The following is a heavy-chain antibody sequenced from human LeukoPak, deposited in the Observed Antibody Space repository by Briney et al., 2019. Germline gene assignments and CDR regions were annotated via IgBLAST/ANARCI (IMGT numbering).Heavy chain of an antibody. V-gene: IGHV1-69*05. D-gene: IGHD7-27*01. J-gene: IGHJ5*02. Sequence: SVKVSCKASGGTFSSYAINWVRQAPGQGLEWMGGIIPIFGTANYAQKFQGRVTITTDESTSTAYMELSSLRSEDTAVYYCARDPGGKLGSWFDPWGQGTLITVSS. CDR1: GGTFSSYA. CDR3: ARDPGGKLGSWFDP. CDR2: IIPIFGTA.